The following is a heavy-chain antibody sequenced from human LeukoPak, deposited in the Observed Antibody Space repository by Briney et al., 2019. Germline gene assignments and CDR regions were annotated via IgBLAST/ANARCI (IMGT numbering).Heavy chain of an antibody. CDR1: GGTFSSYA. V-gene: IGHV1-69*13. J-gene: IGHJ6*02. CDR3: ASWIVVVPAAGGRAYYYYGMDV. CDR2: IIPIFGTA. Sequence: SVKVSCKASGGTFSSYAISWVRQAPGQGLEWMGGIIPIFGTANYAQKFQGRVTITADESTSTAYMELSSLRSEDTAVYYCASWIVVVPAAGGRAYYYYGMDVWGQGTTVTVSS. D-gene: IGHD2-2*01.